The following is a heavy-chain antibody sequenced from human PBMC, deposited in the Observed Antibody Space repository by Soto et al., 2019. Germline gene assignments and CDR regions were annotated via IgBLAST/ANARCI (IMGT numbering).Heavy chain of an antibody. V-gene: IGHV3-53*04. CDR3: ARSALVELRGYYYYYMDV. CDR1: GFTVSSNY. CDR2: IYSGGST. Sequence: GGSLRLSCAASGFTVSSNYMSWVRQAPGKGLEWVSVIYSGGSTYYADSVKGRFTISRHNSKNTLYLQMNSLRAEDTAVYYCARSALVELRGYYYYYMDVWGKGTTVTVSS. J-gene: IGHJ6*03. D-gene: IGHD1-7*01.